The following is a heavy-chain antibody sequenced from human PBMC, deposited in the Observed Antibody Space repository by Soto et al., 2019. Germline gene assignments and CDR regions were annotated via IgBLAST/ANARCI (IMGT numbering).Heavy chain of an antibody. Sequence: GGCLRRSWAVSLRSYAMTWVRQAPGKGLEWVAGSSVSGGSTNDAGSVKCRFTICRDNDKNTVYLQMNSLRAEDTAVYYCAKGDLFVGGSIYGMDVWGKGTTVTVYS. CDR1: LRSYA. J-gene: IGHJ6*04. V-gene: IGHV3-23*01. CDR3: AKGDLFVGGSIYGMDV. CDR2: SSVSGGST. D-gene: IGHD3-16*01.